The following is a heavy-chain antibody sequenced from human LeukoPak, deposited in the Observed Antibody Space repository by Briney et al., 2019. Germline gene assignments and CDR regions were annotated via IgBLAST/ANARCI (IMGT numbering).Heavy chain of an antibody. V-gene: IGHV3-20*04. CDR3: AGGDRNGWYFDY. Sequence: GGSLRLSCAASGFRFGDHGMSWVRQVPGKGLEWVSGINWNGGSTGYGDSVKGRFTISRDNAKNSLYLQMNSLRAEDTALYYCAGGDRNGWYFDYWGQGILVTVSS. D-gene: IGHD6-19*01. CDR2: INWNGGST. CDR1: GFRFGDHG. J-gene: IGHJ4*02.